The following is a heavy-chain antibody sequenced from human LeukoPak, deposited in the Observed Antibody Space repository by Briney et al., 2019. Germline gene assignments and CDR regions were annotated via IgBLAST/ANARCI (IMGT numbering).Heavy chain of an antibody. CDR3: ARVQRVEFPLKYYFDY. V-gene: IGHV1-8*01. CDR2: MNPNSGNT. Sequence: ASVKVSCKASGYTFTSYDINWVRQAPGQGLEWMGWMNPNSGNTGYAQKLQGRVTMTRSTSLSTAYMELSSLRSEDTAVYYCARVQRVEFPLKYYFDYWGQGTLVTVSS. CDR1: GYTFTSYD. J-gene: IGHJ4*02. D-gene: IGHD2-21*01.